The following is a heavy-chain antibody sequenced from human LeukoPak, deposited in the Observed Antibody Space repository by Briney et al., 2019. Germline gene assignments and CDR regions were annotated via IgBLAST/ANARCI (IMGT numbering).Heavy chain of an antibody. CDR2: INHSGRT. CDR1: GGSFSGYY. J-gene: IGHJ4*02. CDR3: ASRDTATGLD. V-gene: IGHV4-34*01. Sequence: PSETLSLTCAVYGGSFSGYYCSWIRQPPGKGLEWIGEINHSGRTNYNPSLKSRVTISVDTSKNQFSLKLSSVTAADTAVYYCASRDTATGLDWGQGTLVTVSS. D-gene: IGHD5-18*01.